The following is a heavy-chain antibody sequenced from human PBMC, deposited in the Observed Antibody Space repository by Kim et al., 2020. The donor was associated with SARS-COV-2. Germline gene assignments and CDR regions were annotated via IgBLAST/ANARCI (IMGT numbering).Heavy chain of an antibody. Sequence: GGSLRLSCEASGFTFSDYYMSWIRQAPGKGLEWVAYINCDGSTMKCADSVNGRFSISRDNANKSLSLQMNSLTPEDTAVYYCVREPSNWGQVSTLTDSS. V-gene: IGHV3-11*01. CDR3: VREPSN. D-gene: IGHD4-4*01. CDR1: GFTFSDYY. CDR2: INCDGSTM. J-gene: IGHJ4*02.